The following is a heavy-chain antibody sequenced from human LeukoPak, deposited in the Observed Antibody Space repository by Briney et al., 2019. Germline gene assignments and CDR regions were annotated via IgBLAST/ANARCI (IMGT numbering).Heavy chain of an antibody. CDR3: ATSGGDYYYYSLDV. D-gene: IGHD3-10*01. Sequence: SVKVSCKASGGTFSRYAISWVRQAPGQGLEWMGGIIPVLGTTNYAQTFQNKVTITADESTSTTYMELSSLTPEDTAVYYCATSGGDYYYYSLDVWGKGTPVTISS. V-gene: IGHV1-69*13. J-gene: IGHJ6*03. CDR1: GGTFSRYA. CDR2: IIPVLGTT.